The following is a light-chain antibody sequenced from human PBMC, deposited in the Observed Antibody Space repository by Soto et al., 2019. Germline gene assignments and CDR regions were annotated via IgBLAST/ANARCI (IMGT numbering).Light chain of an antibody. CDR3: QQFDSLPPYT. Sequence: DIQLTQSPPSLSASEGDRVTITCQASHDIKNYLNWYQQKPGKAPKLLIYDASNFETGVPSRFSGRGAGTDFTFTIGSPQPEDVATYYCQQFDSLPPYTFGQGTKAEIK. CDR1: HDIKNY. J-gene: IGKJ2*01. CDR2: DAS. V-gene: IGKV1-33*01.